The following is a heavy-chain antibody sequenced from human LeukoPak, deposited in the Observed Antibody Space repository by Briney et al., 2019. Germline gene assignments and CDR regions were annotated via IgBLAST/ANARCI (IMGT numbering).Heavy chain of an antibody. CDR1: GYTLTELS. J-gene: IGHJ4*02. Sequence: ASVKVSCKVSGYTLTELSMHWVGQAPGKGLEWMGGFDPEDGETIYAQKFQGRVTMTEDASTDTAYMELSSLRSEDTAVYYCATGEAYYYGSGSYYYFDYWGQGTLVTVSS. CDR2: FDPEDGET. D-gene: IGHD3-10*01. V-gene: IGHV1-24*01. CDR3: ATGEAYYYGSGSYYYFDY.